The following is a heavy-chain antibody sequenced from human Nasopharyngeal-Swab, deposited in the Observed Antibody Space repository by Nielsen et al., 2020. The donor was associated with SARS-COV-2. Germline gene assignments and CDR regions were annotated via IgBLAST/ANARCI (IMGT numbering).Heavy chain of an antibody. CDR2: IHSDGTNT. CDR1: GFTFSNYW. V-gene: IGHV3-74*01. CDR3: ASAVKAHTSGLDV. Sequence: GESLKISCAASGFTFSNYWIHWVRQAPGKGLVWVSRIHSDGTNTNYADSVKGRFTISRDNAKNTLYLQMNSLRAEDTAVYYCASAVKAHTSGLDVRGQGTTVTVSS. J-gene: IGHJ6*02.